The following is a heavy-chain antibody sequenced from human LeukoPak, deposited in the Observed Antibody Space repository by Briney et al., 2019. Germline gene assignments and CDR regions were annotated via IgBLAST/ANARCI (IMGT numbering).Heavy chain of an antibody. V-gene: IGHV4-4*02. J-gene: IGHJ4*02. CDR2: ISHSGST. CDR1: GGSISSGYW. Sequence: SETLSLTCAVSGGSISSGYWWSWVCQPPGKGLVWIGEISHSGSTNYNPSLTSRVTISVDKSKKQFSLKLSSVTAADTAVYYCARGNYGGSFDYWGQGTLVTVSS. D-gene: IGHD3-16*01. CDR3: ARGNYGGSFDY.